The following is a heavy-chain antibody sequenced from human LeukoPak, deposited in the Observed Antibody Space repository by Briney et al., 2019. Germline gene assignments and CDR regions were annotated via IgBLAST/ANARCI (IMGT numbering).Heavy chain of an antibody. CDR2: IYYSGNT. CDR1: GGSISSYY. V-gene: IGHV4-59*01. J-gene: IGHJ3*02. Sequence: KTSETLSLTCTVSGGSISSYYWSWIRQPPGKGLEWIGYIYYSGNTNYNPSLKSRVTISVDTSKNQFSLKLSSVTAADTAVYYCARAAIVVVTAINAFDIWGQGTMVTVSS. D-gene: IGHD2-21*02. CDR3: ARAAIVVVTAINAFDI.